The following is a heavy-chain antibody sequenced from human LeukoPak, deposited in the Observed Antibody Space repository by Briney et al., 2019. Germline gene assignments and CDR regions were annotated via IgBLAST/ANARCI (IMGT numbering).Heavy chain of an antibody. V-gene: IGHV3-23*01. D-gene: IGHD1-20*01. CDR1: GFTFSSYS. CDR2: ISGSGGST. CDR3: AKGNARITGTPDY. Sequence: QPGGSLRLSCAASGFTFSSYSMSWVRQAPGKGLEWVSAISGSGGSTYYADSVKGRFTISRDNSKNTLYLQMNSLRAEDTAVYYCAKGNARITGTPDYWGQGTLVTVSS. J-gene: IGHJ4*02.